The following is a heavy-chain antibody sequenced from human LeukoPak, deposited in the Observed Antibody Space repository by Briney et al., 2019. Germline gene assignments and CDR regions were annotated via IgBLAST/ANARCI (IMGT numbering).Heavy chain of an antibody. V-gene: IGHV4-39*07. J-gene: IGHJ3*02. D-gene: IGHD3-10*01. CDR1: GGSISTSSYY. CDR3: SRSNGYGLVGI. Sequence: SETLSLTCTVPGGSISTSSYYWGWARQPPGKGLEWIGNIFYSGSTYYSPSLKSRDTISLDTSRKQFSLKLNSVTAEDTAVYYCSRSNGYGLVGIWGQGTMVTVSS. CDR2: IFYSGST.